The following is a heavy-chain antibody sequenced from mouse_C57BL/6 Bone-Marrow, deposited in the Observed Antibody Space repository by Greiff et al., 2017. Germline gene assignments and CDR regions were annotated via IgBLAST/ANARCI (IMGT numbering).Heavy chain of an antibody. CDR1: GYTFTSYW. Sequence: QVQLQQPGAELVMPGASVKLSCKASGYTFTSYWMHWVKQRPGQGLEWIGEIDPSDSYTNYNQKFKGKSTLTVDKSSSTAYMRLSSRTSEDSAVYYCARDGSSYDWFAYWGQGTLVTVSA. CDR3: ARDGSSYDWFAY. CDR2: IDPSDSYT. D-gene: IGHD1-1*01. J-gene: IGHJ3*01. V-gene: IGHV1-69*01.